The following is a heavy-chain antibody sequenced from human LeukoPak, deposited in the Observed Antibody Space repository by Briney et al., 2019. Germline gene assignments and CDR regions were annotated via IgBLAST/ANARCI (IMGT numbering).Heavy chain of an antibody. CDR1: GGSISSSSYY. D-gene: IGHD6-13*01. Sequence: SETLTFTGTVSGGSISSSSYYWGWIRQPPGKGLEWIGSFYYSGSTYYNPSLKSRVTMPVDASKSQFSLRLSSVTAADTAVYYCARDGVISGSSWFVNWGQGTLVTVSS. J-gene: IGHJ4*02. CDR2: FYYSGST. V-gene: IGHV4-39*07. CDR3: ARDGVISGSSWFVN.